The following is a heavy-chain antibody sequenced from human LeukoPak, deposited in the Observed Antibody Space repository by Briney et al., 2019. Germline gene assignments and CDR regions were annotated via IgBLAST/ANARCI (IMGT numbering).Heavy chain of an antibody. Sequence: GESLKISCKGPNYSFSNYWIAWVRQMPGKGLEWMGIIYPDDSDTRYSPSFQGQVTISADKSVSIAYLQWSSLKASDTAMYYCARPNITSYYDSRGYDAFDVWGQGTMVIVSS. CDR3: ARPNITSYYDSRGYDAFDV. V-gene: IGHV5-51*01. D-gene: IGHD3-22*01. CDR2: IYPDDSDT. J-gene: IGHJ3*01. CDR1: NYSFSNYW.